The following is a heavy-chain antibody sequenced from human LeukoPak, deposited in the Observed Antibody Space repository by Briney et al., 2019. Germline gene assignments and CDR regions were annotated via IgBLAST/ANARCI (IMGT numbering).Heavy chain of an antibody. CDR3: ARCSPGDSSNFYAVLQY. CDR1: GGTFSSYA. CDR2: IIPVFGTT. Sequence: GASVTVSCMASGGTFSSYAVSWVRLTPGQGREWLGGIIPVFGTTTYDQKFQAKVTMTADKSTNAAYLEISSLTSDDTAVYYCARCSPGDSSNFYAVLQYWGQGTQVTVST. D-gene: IGHD3-22*01. V-gene: IGHV1-69*06. J-gene: IGHJ4*02.